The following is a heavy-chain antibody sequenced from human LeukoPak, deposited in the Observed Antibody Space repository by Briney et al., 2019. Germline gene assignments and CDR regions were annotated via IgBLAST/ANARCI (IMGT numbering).Heavy chain of an antibody. CDR3: ARDYTARAAAGTIDP. J-gene: IGHJ5*02. V-gene: IGHV1-46*01. CDR2: INPSGGST. CDR1: GYTFTSYY. Sequence: ASVKVSCKASGYTFTSYYMHWVRQAPGQGLEWMGIINPSGGSTSYAQKFQGRVTMTRDTSTSTVYMELSSLRSEDTAVYYCARDYTARAAAGTIDPWGQGTLVTVSS. D-gene: IGHD6-13*01.